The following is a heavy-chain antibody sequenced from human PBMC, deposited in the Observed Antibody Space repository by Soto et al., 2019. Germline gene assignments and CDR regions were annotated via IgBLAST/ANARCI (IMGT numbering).Heavy chain of an antibody. CDR3: ARDQTYYGPYYYTMDV. CDR1: GYSISSGYY. D-gene: IGHD3-10*01. Sequence: SETVSLTCVVSGYSISSGYYWGWIRQSPGKGLEWLGTIFHSGNTYYNPSLKSRVTISVDTSKNQFSLRLSSVTAADTAIYYCARDQTYYGPYYYTMDVWGPGTTVTVSS. V-gene: IGHV4-38-2*02. CDR2: IFHSGNT. J-gene: IGHJ6*02.